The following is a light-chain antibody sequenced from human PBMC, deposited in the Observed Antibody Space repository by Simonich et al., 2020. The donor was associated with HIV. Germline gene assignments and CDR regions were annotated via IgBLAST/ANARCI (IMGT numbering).Light chain of an antibody. Sequence: QSALTQPASVSGSPGQPITIPCPGTSSDVGSYNLVSWYQTHPGKAPTPIIYEEHKRPSGVSNRFSGSKSGNTASLTISGLQADDEADYYCCSYAASTTLVFGGGTRLTVL. V-gene: IGLV2-23*01. CDR2: EEH. J-gene: IGLJ2*01. CDR3: CSYAASTTLV. CDR1: SSDVGSYNL.